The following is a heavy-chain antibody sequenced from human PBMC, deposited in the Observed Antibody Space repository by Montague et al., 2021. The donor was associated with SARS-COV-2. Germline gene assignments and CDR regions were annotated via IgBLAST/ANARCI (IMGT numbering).Heavy chain of an antibody. CDR2: IYYTGNT. V-gene: IGHV4-59*11. CDR3: ARGWGLDP. D-gene: IGHD3-16*01. CDR1: GGSPATHY. Sequence: SETLSLTCTVSGGSPATHYWNWIRQSPGKGPECIGYIYYTGNTNYNPSLKSRVTISIDTSKNQFSLRLNSVTAADTAVYFCARGWGLDPWGQGRLVTVSS. J-gene: IGHJ3*01.